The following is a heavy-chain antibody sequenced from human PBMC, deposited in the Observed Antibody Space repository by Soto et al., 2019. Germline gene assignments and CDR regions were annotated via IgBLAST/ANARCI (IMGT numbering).Heavy chain of an antibody. J-gene: IGHJ4*02. CDR3: ARDISSTWYDY. CDR1: GFTFSDYG. V-gene: IGHV3-33*01. Sequence: QVQLVESGGGVVQPGRSLRPSCATSGFTFSDYGMHWVRQAPGKGLEWVAVIWYDASKKYYADSVKGRFTISRDNSKSMLYLQMIGLRAEDTAVYYCARDISSTWYDYWGQGTLVTVSS. D-gene: IGHD6-13*01. CDR2: IWYDASKK.